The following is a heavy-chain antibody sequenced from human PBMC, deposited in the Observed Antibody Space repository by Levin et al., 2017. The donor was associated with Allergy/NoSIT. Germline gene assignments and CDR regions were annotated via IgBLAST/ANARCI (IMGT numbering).Heavy chain of an antibody. J-gene: IGHJ4*02. CDR1: GFTFSSYA. V-gene: IGHV3-30-3*01. CDR2: ISYDGSNK. D-gene: IGHD6-13*01. CDR3: ARRTIAAAGNEASDY. Sequence: GGSLRLSCAASGFTFSSYAMHWVRQAPGKGLEWVAVISYDGSNKYYADSVKGRFTISRDNSKNTLYLQMNSLRAEDTAVYYCARRTIAAAGNEASDYWGQGTLVTVSS.